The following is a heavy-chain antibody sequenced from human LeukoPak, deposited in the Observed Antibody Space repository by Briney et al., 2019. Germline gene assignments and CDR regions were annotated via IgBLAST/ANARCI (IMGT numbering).Heavy chain of an antibody. CDR2: MNPNSGST. Sequence: ASVTVSCKASGYTFTSYDINWARQVTGQGLEWMGWMNPNSGSTGYAQKFQGRVTITRNTSISTAYMELSGLRSEDTAVYYCARGRSTGYPYYFEYWGQGTLVTVSS. V-gene: IGHV1-8*03. J-gene: IGHJ4*02. D-gene: IGHD5-12*01. CDR3: ARGRSTGYPYYFEY. CDR1: GYTFTSYD.